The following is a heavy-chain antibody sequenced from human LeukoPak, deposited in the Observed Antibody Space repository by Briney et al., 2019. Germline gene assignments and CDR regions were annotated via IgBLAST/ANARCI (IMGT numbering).Heavy chain of an antibody. CDR2: ISYDGSNK. CDR1: GFTFSSYG. J-gene: IGHJ4*02. V-gene: IGHV3-30*18. Sequence: PGGSLRLSCAASGFTFSSYGMYWVRQAPGKGLEWVALISYDGSNKYYADSVKGRFTISRDNSKNTLYLQMNNLRAEDTAVYYCAKGTMVRGLIITFLDFWGQGALVTVSP. D-gene: IGHD3-10*01. CDR3: AKGTMVRGLIITFLDF.